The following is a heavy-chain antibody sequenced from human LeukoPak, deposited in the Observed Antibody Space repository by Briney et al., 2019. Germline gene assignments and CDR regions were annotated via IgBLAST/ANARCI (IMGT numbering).Heavy chain of an antibody. V-gene: IGHV1-46*01. D-gene: IGHD3-9*01. J-gene: IGHJ6*03. Sequence: ASVKVSCKASGYTFTSYYMHWVRQAPGQGLEWMGIINPSGGSTSYAQKFQGRVTMTRDMSTSTVYMELSSLRSDDTAVYYCARRFSMGILTGYTYYYYYYMDVWGKGTTVTISS. CDR3: ARRFSMGILTGYTYYYYYYMDV. CDR1: GYTFTSYY. CDR2: INPSGGST.